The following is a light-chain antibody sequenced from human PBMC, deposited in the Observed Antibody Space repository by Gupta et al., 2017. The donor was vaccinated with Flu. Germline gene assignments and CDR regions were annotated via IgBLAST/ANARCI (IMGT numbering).Light chain of an antibody. J-gene: IGKJ1*01. CDR3: QQNDRTPRT. V-gene: IGKV1-39*01. CDR2: AAS. CDR1: QSIGTD. Sequence: DIQMTQSPASLSASVGDRVTIPCRASQSIGTDLNWYQQKPGKAPKLLISAASSLQSGVPSRFSGSGSGTDFTLTISELQPEDFATYYCQQNDRTPRTFGQGTKVEI.